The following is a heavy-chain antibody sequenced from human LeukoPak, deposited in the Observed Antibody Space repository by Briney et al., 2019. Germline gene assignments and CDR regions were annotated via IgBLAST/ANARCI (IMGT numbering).Heavy chain of an antibody. CDR2: IYSGGTT. D-gene: IGHD6-13*01. Sequence: GGSLRLSCAASGFAVSSKYMSWVRQAPGKGLEWVSVIYSGGTTYYAASVKGRFTISRDTSKNTMYPQMNSLRAEYTAVYYCARMLISSGYYVDTWGQGTLVTVSS. J-gene: IGHJ4*02. CDR3: ARMLISSGYYVDT. CDR1: GFAVSSKY. V-gene: IGHV3-53*01.